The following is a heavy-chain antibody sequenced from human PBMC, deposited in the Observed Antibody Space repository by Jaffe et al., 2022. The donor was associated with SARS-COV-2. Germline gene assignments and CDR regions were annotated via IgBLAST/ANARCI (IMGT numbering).Heavy chain of an antibody. CDR1: GGTFSSYA. CDR2: IIPIFGTA. J-gene: IGHJ6*02. Sequence: QVQLVQSGAEVKKPGSSVKVSCKASGGTFSSYAISWVRQAPGQGLEWMGGIIPIFGTANYAQKFQGRVTITADESTSTAYMELSSLRSEDTAVYYCARDPVEMATQGDYYGMDVWGQGTTVTVSS. CDR3: ARDPVEMATQGDYYGMDV. V-gene: IGHV1-69*01. D-gene: IGHD5-12*01.